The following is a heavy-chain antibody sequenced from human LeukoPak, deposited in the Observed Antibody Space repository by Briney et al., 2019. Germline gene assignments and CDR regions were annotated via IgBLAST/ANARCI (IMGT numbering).Heavy chain of an antibody. D-gene: IGHD3-22*01. CDR1: GGSFSGYY. J-gene: IGHJ5*02. CDR2: IYYSGSS. V-gene: IGHV4-59*01. Sequence: SETLSLTCAVYGGSFSGYYWSWVRQPPGKGLEWIGYIYYSGSSKYNPSLKSRVTISVDTSKDQFSLKLSSVTAADTAVYYCARLYDSSGYTNWLDPWGQGTLVTVSS. CDR3: ARLYDSSGYTNWLDP.